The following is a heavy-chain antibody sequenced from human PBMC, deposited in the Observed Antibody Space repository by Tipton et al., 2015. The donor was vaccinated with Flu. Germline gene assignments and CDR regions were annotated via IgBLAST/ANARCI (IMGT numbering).Heavy chain of an antibody. V-gene: IGHV3-23*01. Sequence: SLRLSCAASGFTFSRYAMSWVRQAPGKGLEWVSAVSGGGATRYFADSVKGRFTISRDNIKNTLYLQMNSLRAEDTAVYYCAKVIPELVAGLDYWGQGTLVTASS. D-gene: IGHD6-19*01. CDR1: GFTFSRYA. J-gene: IGHJ4*02. CDR3: AKVIPELVAGLDY. CDR2: VSGGGATR.